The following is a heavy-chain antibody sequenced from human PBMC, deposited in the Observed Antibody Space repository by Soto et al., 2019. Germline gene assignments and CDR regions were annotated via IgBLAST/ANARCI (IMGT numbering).Heavy chain of an antibody. J-gene: IGHJ4*02. Sequence: HPGGSLRLSCAASGFTFSNYAMDWVRQAPGKVLEYVSGISSNGVGTYYANSVKGRFTISRDNSKNTLYLQMNSLRAEDTGVYYCAKDLQDCSRTSCYVVVLLGFVYWGQGTLVTVSS. CDR2: ISSNGVGT. V-gene: IGHV3-64*04. CDR3: AKDLQDCSRTSCYVVVLLGFVY. D-gene: IGHD2-2*01. CDR1: GFTFSNYA.